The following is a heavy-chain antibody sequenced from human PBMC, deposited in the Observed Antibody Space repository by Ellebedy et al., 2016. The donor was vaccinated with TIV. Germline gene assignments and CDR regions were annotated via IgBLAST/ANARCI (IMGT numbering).Heavy chain of an antibody. D-gene: IGHD4-17*01. CDR1: GFTFSSYG. CDR2: ISYDGSNK. CDR3: AKDLLYGDYADY. J-gene: IGHJ4*02. V-gene: IGHV3-30*18. Sequence: GGSLRLSCAASGFTFSSYGMHWVRQAPGKGLEWVAVISYDGSNKYYADSVKGRFTISRDNSRNTLCLQMNSLRAEDTAVYYCAKDLLYGDYADYWGQGTLVTVSS.